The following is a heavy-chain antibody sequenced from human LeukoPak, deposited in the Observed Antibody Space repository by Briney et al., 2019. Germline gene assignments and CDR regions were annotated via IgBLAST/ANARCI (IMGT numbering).Heavy chain of an antibody. J-gene: IGHJ4*02. CDR1: GGTFSSYA. CDR2: IIPIFGTA. Sequence: SVKVSCKASGGTFSSYAISWVRQAPGQGLEWMGGIIPIFGTANYAQKFQGRVTITADESTSTAYMELSSLRSEDTAVYYCARNGGYCSSTSCYDFDYWGQGTLVTVSS. V-gene: IGHV1-69*13. D-gene: IGHD2-2*03. CDR3: ARNGGYCSSTSCYDFDY.